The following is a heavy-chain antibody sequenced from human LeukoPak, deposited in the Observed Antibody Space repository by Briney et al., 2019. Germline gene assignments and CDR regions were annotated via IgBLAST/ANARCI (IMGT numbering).Heavy chain of an antibody. CDR2: INHSGST. J-gene: IGHJ4*02. Sequence: SETLSLTCAVYGGSFSGYYWSWIRQPPGKGLEWIGEINHSGSTNYNPSLKSRVTISVDTSKNQFSLKLSSVTAADTAVYYCARGPNLAAAGINYWGQGTLVTVSS. D-gene: IGHD6-13*01. V-gene: IGHV4-34*01. CDR3: ARGPNLAAAGINY. CDR1: GGSFSGYY.